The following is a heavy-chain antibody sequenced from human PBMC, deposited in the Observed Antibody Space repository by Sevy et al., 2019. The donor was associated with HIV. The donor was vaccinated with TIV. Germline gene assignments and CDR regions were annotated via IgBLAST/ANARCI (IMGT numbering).Heavy chain of an antibody. CDR2: IYYTGST. CDR3: AADIGDPPNYQYFLKF. J-gene: IGHJ6*04. D-gene: IGHD2-21*01. V-gene: IGHV4-38-2*01. CDR1: DYSISSGYF. Sequence: SETLSLTCAVSDYSISSGYFWAWIRQPPGKGLEWIGRIYYTGSTAYNPSLKSRITMSVDTSKNQFSLNLNSVTAADTAVYSCAADIGDPPNYQYFLKFWGKGTTVTVSS.